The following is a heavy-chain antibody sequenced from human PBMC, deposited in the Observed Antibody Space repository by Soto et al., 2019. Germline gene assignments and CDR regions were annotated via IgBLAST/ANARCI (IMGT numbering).Heavy chain of an antibody. Sequence: SSVKVSCKASGGTFSSYAISWVRQAPGQGLEWMGGIIPIFGTANYAQKFQGRVTITADESTSTAYMELSSLRSEGTAVYYCAIASFAITGTTLYYYTGFDVWCQGTTVT. V-gene: IGHV1-69*13. D-gene: IGHD1-20*01. J-gene: IGHJ6*02. CDR3: AIASFAITGTTLYYYTGFDV. CDR2: IIPIFGTA. CDR1: GGTFSSYA.